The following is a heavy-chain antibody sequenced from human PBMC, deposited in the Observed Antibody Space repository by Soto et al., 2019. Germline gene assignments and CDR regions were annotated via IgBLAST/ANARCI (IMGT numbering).Heavy chain of an antibody. CDR2: IIPIFGTA. Sequence: QVQLVQSGAEVKKPGSSVKVSCKASGGTFSSYAISWVRQAPGQGLEWMGGIIPIFGTANYAQKFQGRVTITADESTSAAYMELSSRRSEDTAVYYCARGLAAAAGIYYYYGMDVWGQGTTVTVSS. V-gene: IGHV1-69*01. CDR1: GGTFSSYA. CDR3: ARGLAAAAGIYYYYGMDV. J-gene: IGHJ6*02. D-gene: IGHD6-13*01.